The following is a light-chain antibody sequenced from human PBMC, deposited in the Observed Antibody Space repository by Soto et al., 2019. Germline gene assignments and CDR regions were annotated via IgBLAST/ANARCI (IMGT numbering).Light chain of an antibody. V-gene: IGKV1-27*01. CDR2: AAS. CDR3: QKYDTAPFT. CDR1: QGIAFY. Sequence: DVQMTQSPSSLSASVGDTVTITCRASQGIAFYLAWFQQRPGKAPNLLISAASNLQSGVPSRFSGGGSGTDFTLTISSLQPEDVATYYCQKYDTAPFTFGPGTRVEVK. J-gene: IGKJ3*01.